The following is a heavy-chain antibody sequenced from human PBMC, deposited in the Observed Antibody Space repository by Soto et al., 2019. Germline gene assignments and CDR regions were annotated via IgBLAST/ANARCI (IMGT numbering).Heavy chain of an antibody. CDR2: IYRTGST. V-gene: IGHV4-4*02. D-gene: IGHD1-7*01. CDR1: GGSFTSNNW. Sequence: QVQLQESGPGLVKPSGTLSLTCAVSGGSFTSNNWWTWVRQPPGQGLEWIGEIYRTGSTNYNPSLKIRVNISLDKSENRFSLKVTSLTAADTAVYYCASRDPGTSVDYCGQGTLVTVSS. J-gene: IGHJ4*02. CDR3: ASRDPGTSVDY.